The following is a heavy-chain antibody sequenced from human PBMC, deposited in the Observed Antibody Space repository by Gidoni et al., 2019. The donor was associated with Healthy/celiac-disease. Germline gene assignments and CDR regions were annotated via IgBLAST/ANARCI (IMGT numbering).Heavy chain of an antibody. D-gene: IGHD3-10*01. CDR1: GFTFSSYG. Sequence: QVQLVESGGGVVQPGRSLRLSCAASGFTFSSYGINWVRQAPGKGLGWVAVIWYDGSNKYYADSVKGRFTISRDNSKNTLYLQMNSLRAEDTAVYYCASRGSRGWFDPWGQGTLVTVSS. CDR2: IWYDGSNK. CDR3: ASRGSRGWFDP. V-gene: IGHV3-33*01. J-gene: IGHJ5*02.